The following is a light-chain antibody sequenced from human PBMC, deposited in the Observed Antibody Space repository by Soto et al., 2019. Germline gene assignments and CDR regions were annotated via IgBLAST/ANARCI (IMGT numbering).Light chain of an antibody. J-gene: IGLJ3*02. CDR2: EDT. CDR1: TLPNTY. V-gene: IGLV3-10*01. CDR3: YSTDNSGNRRV. Sequence: SYELTQAPSVSGSPGQTAKITCSGDTLPNTYACWYQQKSGRAPILVIYEDTRRPSGIPERFSGSKSGTVATLTNSGAQVEDAGDYYCYSTDNSGNRRVFGGGTKLTVL.